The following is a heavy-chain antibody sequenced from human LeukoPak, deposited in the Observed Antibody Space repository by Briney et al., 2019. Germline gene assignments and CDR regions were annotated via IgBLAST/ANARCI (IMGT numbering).Heavy chain of an antibody. CDR3: ARHYDNDGYYYAHFDY. J-gene: IGHJ4*02. V-gene: IGHV3-30-3*01. Sequence: GGSLRPSCAASGFTFSSYAMHWVRQAPGKGLEWVAVISYDGSNKYYADSVKGRFTISRDNSKNTLCLQMNSLRAEDTAVYYCARHYDNDGYYYAHFDYWGQGTLVTVSS. CDR1: GFTFSSYA. CDR2: ISYDGSNK. D-gene: IGHD3-22*01.